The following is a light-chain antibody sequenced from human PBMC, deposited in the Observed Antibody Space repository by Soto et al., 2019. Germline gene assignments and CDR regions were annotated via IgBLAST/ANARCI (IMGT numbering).Light chain of an antibody. CDR1: QSVGSS. CDR3: QKRSNWPIT. V-gene: IGKV3-11*01. Sequence: VLPRCRGTVSLSQEERATLSCLASQSVGSSLSWDQQKPGQAPRLLFYDASNRATGIPARFSGSGSGTDFTLTISSLEPEDFAVYYCQKRSNWPITFGQGTRLEIK. J-gene: IGKJ5*01. CDR2: DAS.